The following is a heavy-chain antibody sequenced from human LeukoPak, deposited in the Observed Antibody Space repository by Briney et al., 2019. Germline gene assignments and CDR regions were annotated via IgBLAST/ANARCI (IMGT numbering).Heavy chain of an antibody. D-gene: IGHD2-2*01. CDR1: GGSISSSSYY. CDR3: ARATHQLLETGAFDI. Sequence: KSSETLSLTCTVSGGSISSSSYYWGWIRQPPGKGLEWIGSISYSGSTYYSGSTYYNPSLKSRVTISVDTSKNQFSLRLSSVTAADTAVYFCARATHQLLETGAFDIWGQGTMVTVSS. CDR2: ISYSGSTYYSGST. V-gene: IGHV4-39*07. J-gene: IGHJ3*02.